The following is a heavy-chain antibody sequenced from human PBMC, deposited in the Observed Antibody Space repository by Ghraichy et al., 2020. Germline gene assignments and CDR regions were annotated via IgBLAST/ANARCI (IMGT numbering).Heavy chain of an antibody. V-gene: IGHV3-20*01. J-gene: IGHJ4*02. Sequence: ETLSLTCAASGFTFDDNDMSWVRQAPGKGLEWVSGINWNGGSTGYADSVKGRFTISRDNAKNSLYLQMNSLRAEDTALYHCARRIAVAGSFYFDYWGQGTLVTVSS. CDR3: ARRIAVAGSFYFDY. D-gene: IGHD6-19*01. CDR1: GFTFDDND. CDR2: INWNGGST.